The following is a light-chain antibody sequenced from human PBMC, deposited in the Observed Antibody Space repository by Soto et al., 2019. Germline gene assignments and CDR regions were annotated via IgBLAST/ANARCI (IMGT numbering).Light chain of an antibody. J-gene: IGLJ2*01. CDR2: GSS. CDR1: SSNIGAGYD. V-gene: IGLV1-40*01. Sequence: QAVVTQPPSVSGAPGQRVTISCTGSSSNIGAGYDVHWYQQLPGTAPKLLIYGSSNRPSGVPDRFSGSKSGTSASLAITGLQAEDEADYYCQSYDSSLSGVVFGGGTKVTVL. CDR3: QSYDSSLSGVV.